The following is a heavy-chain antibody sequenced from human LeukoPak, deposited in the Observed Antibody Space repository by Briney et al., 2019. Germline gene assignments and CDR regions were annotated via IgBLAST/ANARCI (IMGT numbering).Heavy chain of an antibody. CDR2: IYYSGST. CDR3: ARLTANTLIWFGSFYFDY. V-gene: IGHV4-59*08. D-gene: IGHD3-10*01. CDR1: GGSISSYY. J-gene: IGHJ4*02. Sequence: PSETLSLTCTVSGGSISSYYWSWIRQPPGKGLEWIGYIYYSGSTNYNPSLKSRVTISVETSKNQFSLKLSSVTAADTAVYYCARLTANTLIWFGSFYFDYWGQGTLVTVSS.